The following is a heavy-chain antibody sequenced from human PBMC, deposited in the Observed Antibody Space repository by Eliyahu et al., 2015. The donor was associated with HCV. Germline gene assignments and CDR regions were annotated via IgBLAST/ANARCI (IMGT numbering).Heavy chain of an antibody. Sequence: EVQLVESGGGLVQPGGSLXLSCAASGFXFSXYDMHWVRQATGKGLEWVSAIGTAGDTYYPGSVKGRFTISRENAKNSLYLQMNSLRAGDTAVYYCARGTAAPWGRAGGWFDPWGQGTLVTVSS. CDR1: GFXFSXYD. CDR3: ARGTAAPWGRAGGWFDP. D-gene: IGHD6-13*01. J-gene: IGHJ5*02. V-gene: IGHV3-13*01. CDR2: IGTAGDT.